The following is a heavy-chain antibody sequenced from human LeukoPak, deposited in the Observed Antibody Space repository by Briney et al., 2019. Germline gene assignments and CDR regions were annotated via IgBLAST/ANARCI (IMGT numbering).Heavy chain of an antibody. J-gene: IGHJ6*02. CDR1: GFTFSTYA. Sequence: GGSLRLSCAASGFTFSTYAMTWVRQAPGKGLEWVSLISSVGDKTYYADSVKGRFTISRDNYKNTLSLQMNSLRAEDTAIYYCAKDVRVGGGGMDVWGQGTPVTVSS. D-gene: IGHD1-26*01. V-gene: IGHV3-23*01. CDR2: ISSVGDKT. CDR3: AKDVRVGGGGMDV.